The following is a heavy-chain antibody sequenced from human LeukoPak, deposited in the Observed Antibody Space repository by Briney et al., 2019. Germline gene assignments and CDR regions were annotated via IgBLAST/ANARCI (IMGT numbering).Heavy chain of an antibody. D-gene: IGHD5-18*01. J-gene: IGHJ3*02. CDR3: ARETPEPYSYGYSGVFDI. V-gene: IGHV3-7*01. CDR2: IKKDGRDK. Sequence: GGSLRLSCAASGFTFSNNYMTWVRQAPGKGLEWVGHIKKDGRDKHYVDSVEGRFTISRDNAKNSLYLQMNSLRVEGTAVYYCARETPEPYSYGYSGVFDIWGQGTMVTVSS. CDR1: GFTFSNNY.